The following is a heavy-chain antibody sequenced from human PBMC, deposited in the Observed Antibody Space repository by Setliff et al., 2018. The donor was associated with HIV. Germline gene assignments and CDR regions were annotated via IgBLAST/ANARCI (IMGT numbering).Heavy chain of an antibody. CDR1: GHSFTTYF. Sequence: ASVKVSCKASGHSFTTYFLHWVRQAPGQGLEWMGMINPSGGEPSYAQRFQGRVTMTRDTSTSTVFMDLSSLSFEDTAVYYCARDGDSSGWYGYYYFDHWGQGTLVTVSS. J-gene: IGHJ4*02. V-gene: IGHV1-46*01. CDR2: INPSGGEP. D-gene: IGHD6-19*01. CDR3: ARDGDSSGWYGYYYFDH.